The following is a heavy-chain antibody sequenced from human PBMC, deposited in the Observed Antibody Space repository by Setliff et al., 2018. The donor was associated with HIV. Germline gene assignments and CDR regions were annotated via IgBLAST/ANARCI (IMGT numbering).Heavy chain of an antibody. Sequence: SVKVSCKASGGTFSSYAISWVRQAPGQGLEWMGGIIPIFGTANYAQKFQGRVTITTDESTSTAYMELSSLRSEDTAVYYCGAGGYQNAFDIWGQGTMVTVSS. J-gene: IGHJ3*02. D-gene: IGHD3-22*01. V-gene: IGHV1-69*05. CDR3: GAGGYQNAFDI. CDR1: GGTFSSYA. CDR2: IIPIFGTA.